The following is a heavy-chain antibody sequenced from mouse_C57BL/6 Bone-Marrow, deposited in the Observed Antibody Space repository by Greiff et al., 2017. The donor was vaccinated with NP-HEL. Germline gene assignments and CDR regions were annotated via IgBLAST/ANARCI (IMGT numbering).Heavy chain of an antibody. CDR3: ARSPGWLLRYFDY. D-gene: IGHD2-3*01. CDR1: GYTFTSYW. J-gene: IGHJ2*01. Sequence: VQLQQSGAELVKPGASVKLSCKASGYTFTSYWMHWVKQRPGRGLEWIGRIDPNSGGTKYNEKFKSKATLTVDKPSSTAYMQLSSLTSEDSAVYYCARSPGWLLRYFDYWGQGTTLTVSS. CDR2: IDPNSGGT. V-gene: IGHV1-72*01.